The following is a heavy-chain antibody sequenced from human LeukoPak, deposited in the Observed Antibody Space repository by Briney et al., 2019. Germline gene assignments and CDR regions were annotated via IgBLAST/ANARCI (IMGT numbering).Heavy chain of an antibody. CDR3: AKISPHYYDSSGYYSGLRDFDY. J-gene: IGHJ4*02. D-gene: IGHD3-22*01. CDR2: IKSDGST. CDR1: GFTFSSYW. V-gene: IGHV3-74*01. Sequence: GGSLRLSCAASGFTFSSYWMHWVRQAPGKVLVWVSRIKSDGSTNYADSVKGRFTISRDNSKNTLYLQMNSLRAEDTAVYYCAKISPHYYDSSGYYSGLRDFDYWGQGTLVTVSS.